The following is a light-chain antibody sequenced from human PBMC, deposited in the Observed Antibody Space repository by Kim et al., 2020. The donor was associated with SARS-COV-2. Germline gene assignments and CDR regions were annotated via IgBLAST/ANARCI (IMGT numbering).Light chain of an antibody. Sequence: PGGRVTLCCRGRQSGDRNLAWYQQKPGQPPRLLIYDGSTRATGGPARCSGRGSGTEFTITITSLQSEDLAVYFCQHYSKWPTWTFGRGTKLEIK. CDR3: QHYSKWPTWT. CDR2: DGS. J-gene: IGKJ1*01. CDR1: QSGDRN. V-gene: IGKV3-15*01.